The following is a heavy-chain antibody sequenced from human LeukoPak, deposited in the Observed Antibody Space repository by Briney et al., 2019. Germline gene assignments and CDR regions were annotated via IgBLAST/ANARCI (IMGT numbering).Heavy chain of an antibody. CDR2: IYYSGST. D-gene: IGHD3-22*01. J-gene: IGHJ2*01. CDR1: GDSVSSGRYY. V-gene: IGHV4-61*01. CDR3: ARDHSSGYSWYFDL. Sequence: PSETLSLTCTVSGDSVSSGRYYWSWIRQPPGKGLEWIGYIYYSGSTNYNPSLKSRVTISVDTSKNQFSLKLSSVTAADTAVYYCARDHSSGYSWYFDLWGRGTLVTVSS.